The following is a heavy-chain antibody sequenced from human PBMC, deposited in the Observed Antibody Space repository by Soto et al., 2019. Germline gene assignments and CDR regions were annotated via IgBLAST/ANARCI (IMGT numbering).Heavy chain of an antibody. V-gene: IGHV4-31*03. CDR1: GGSISSGGYY. CDR3: AREVPLLWSEGGWFDP. J-gene: IGHJ5*02. CDR2: IYYSGST. D-gene: IGHD3-10*01. Sequence: TLSLTCTVSGGSISSGGYYWSWIRQHRGKGLDLIGYIYYSGSTYCNPSLKSRVTISVDTAKNQFSLKLSSVTAADTAVYYGAREVPLLWSEGGWFDPWGQGTLVTASS.